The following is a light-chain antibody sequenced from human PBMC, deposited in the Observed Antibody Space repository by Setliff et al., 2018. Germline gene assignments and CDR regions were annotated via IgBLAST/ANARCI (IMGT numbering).Light chain of an antibody. CDR2: DVI. CDR3: SSYTSSSTYVV. Sequence: SVLTQPASVSGSPGQSITISCTGTSSDVGTYNYVSWYQHHPGKAPKLMIYDVIKRPSGLSSRFSGSKSDNTASLTISGLQAKDEADYYCSSYTSSSTYVVFGGGTKVTVL. CDR1: SSDVGTYNY. J-gene: IGLJ2*01. V-gene: IGLV2-14*03.